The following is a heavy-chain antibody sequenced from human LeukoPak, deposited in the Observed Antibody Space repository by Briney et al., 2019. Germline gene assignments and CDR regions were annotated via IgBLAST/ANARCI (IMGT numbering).Heavy chain of an antibody. V-gene: IGHV3-23*01. Sequence: GGSLRLSCAASGFTFSSYAMSSVRQAPGKGLEWVSPISGSGGSTYYADSVKGRFTISRDNSKNTLYLQMNSLRAEDTAVYYCAKDLGSSWYTNWFDPWGQGTLVTVSS. CDR3: AKDLGSSWYTNWFDP. J-gene: IGHJ5*02. CDR1: GFTFSSYA. CDR2: ISGSGGST. D-gene: IGHD6-13*01.